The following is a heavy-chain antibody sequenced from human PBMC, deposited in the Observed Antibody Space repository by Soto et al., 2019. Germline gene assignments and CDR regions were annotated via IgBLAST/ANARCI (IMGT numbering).Heavy chain of an antibody. V-gene: IGHV1-46*01. CDR2: INPSGGST. Sequence: ASVKVSCKASGYTFTSYYMHWVRQAPGQGLEWMGIINPSGGSTSYAQKFQGRVTMTRDTSTSTVYMELSSLRSEDTAVYYCARDIFYCSGGSCSGVFDYWGQGTLVTVSS. CDR3: ARDIFYCSGGSCSGVFDY. D-gene: IGHD2-15*01. J-gene: IGHJ4*02. CDR1: GYTFTSYY.